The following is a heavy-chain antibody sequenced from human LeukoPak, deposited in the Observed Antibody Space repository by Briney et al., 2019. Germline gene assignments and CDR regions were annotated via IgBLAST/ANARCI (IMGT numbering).Heavy chain of an antibody. D-gene: IGHD2-15*01. J-gene: IGHJ4*02. CDR3: AREVRRGGSYLIDY. Sequence: SETLSLTCTVSGGSISSYYWSWIRQPPGKGLEWTGYIYYSGSTNYNPSLKSRVTISVDTSKNQFSLKLSSVTAADTAVYYCAREVRRGGSYLIDYWGQGTLVTVSS. CDR1: GGSISSYY. CDR2: IYYSGST. V-gene: IGHV4-59*01.